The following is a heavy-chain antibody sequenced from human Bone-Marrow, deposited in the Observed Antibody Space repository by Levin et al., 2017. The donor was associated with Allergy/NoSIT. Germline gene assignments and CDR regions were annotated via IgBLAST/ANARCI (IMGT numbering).Heavy chain of an antibody. D-gene: IGHD4-17*01. CDR2: IFGNGDI. V-gene: IGHV3-53*01. J-gene: IGHJ3*02. CDR1: GFTISSHF. Sequence: AGGSLRLSCAASGFTISSHFLSWVRQAPGKGLEWVSVIFGNGDIYYADSVKGRFTISRDNAKNTMYLQMNSLRGEDTAVYYCAVEVHGDTYDFDMWGQGTLVTVS. CDR3: AVEVHGDTYDFDM.